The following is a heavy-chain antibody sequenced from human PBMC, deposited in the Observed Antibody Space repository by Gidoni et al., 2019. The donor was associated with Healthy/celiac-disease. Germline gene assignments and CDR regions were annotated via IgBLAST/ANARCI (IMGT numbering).Heavy chain of an antibody. CDR1: GGSISRGDYY. J-gene: IGHJ2*01. V-gene: IGHV4-30-4*01. Sequence: QVQLQESGPGLVKPSQTLSLTCTVSGGSISRGDYYGRWIRQPPGKGLEWIGYIYYSGSTYYNPSLKSRVTISVDTSKNQFSLKLSSVTAADTAVYYCATLVVPAAIRTGRYWYFDLWGRGTLVTVSS. CDR2: IYYSGST. D-gene: IGHD2-2*01. CDR3: ATLVVPAAIRTGRYWYFDL.